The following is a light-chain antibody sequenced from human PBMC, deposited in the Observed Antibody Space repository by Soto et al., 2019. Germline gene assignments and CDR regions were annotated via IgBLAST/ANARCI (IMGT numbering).Light chain of an antibody. J-gene: IGLJ1*01. CDR1: NLGRES. V-gene: IGLV3-21*02. CDR2: DNR. Sequence: SYVLTQPPSVSVAPGQTARISCEGINLGRESVHWYQQKPGQAPVLVVYDNRERPSGTPARLSGSNSDNTASLTVSGLQAADEADYFCKSYAGSNTYVFGSGTKLTVL. CDR3: KSYAGSNTYV.